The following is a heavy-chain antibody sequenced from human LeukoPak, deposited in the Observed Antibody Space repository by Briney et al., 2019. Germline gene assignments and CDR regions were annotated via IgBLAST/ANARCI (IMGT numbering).Heavy chain of an antibody. CDR3: ASVSTVTREYFDY. CDR2: IYPGDSET. CDR1: GYTFTSYW. J-gene: IGHJ4*02. D-gene: IGHD4-17*01. V-gene: IGHV5-51*01. Sequence: GESLKISCKGSGYTFTSYWIGWVRQMPGKGLEWMGFIYPGDSETRYSPSFQGQVTISADKSISTAYLQWSSLKASDTAMYYCASVSTVTREYFDYWGQGTLVSVSS.